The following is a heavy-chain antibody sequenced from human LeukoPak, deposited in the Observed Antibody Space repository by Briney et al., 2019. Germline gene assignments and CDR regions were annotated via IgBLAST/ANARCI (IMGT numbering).Heavy chain of an antibody. Sequence: ASVKVSCKASGYTFTSYGISWVRQAPGQGLEWMGWISAYNGNTNYAQKLQGRVTMTTDSSTSTAYMELRSLRSDDTAVYYCARAHYDSSGYYDFDYWGQGTLVTVSP. J-gene: IGHJ4*02. V-gene: IGHV1-18*01. D-gene: IGHD3-22*01. CDR2: ISAYNGNT. CDR3: ARAHYDSSGYYDFDY. CDR1: GYTFTSYG.